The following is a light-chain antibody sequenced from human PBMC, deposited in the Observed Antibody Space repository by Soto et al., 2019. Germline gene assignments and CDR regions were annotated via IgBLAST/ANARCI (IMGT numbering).Light chain of an antibody. CDR1: QGIRND. V-gene: IGKV1-6*02. J-gene: IGKJ1*01. Sequence: AIQMTQSPSSLSASVGDSVTITCRASQGIRNDLGWYQVKPGTAPKLLIYGESTLQSRVPSRFSGSGSGTDFTLTINSLQPGDFATYYCLQDYTYPRTFGQGTRV. CDR3: LQDYTYPRT. CDR2: GES.